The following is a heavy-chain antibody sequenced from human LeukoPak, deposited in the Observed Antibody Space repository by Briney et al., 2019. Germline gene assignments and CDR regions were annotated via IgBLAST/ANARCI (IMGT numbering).Heavy chain of an antibody. V-gene: IGHV3-30*18. Sequence: GGSLRLSCAASGFTFSSYGMHWVRQAPGKGLEWVAVISYDGSNKYYADSVKGRFTISRDNSKNTLYLQMNSLRAEDTAVYYCAKSATASGSSNFDYWGQGDPGHRLL. CDR1: GFTFSSYG. CDR3: AKSATASGSSNFDY. D-gene: IGHD1-26*01. CDR2: ISYDGSNK. J-gene: IGHJ4*02.